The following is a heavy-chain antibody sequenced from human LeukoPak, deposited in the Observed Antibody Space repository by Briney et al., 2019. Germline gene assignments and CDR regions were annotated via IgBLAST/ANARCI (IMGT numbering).Heavy chain of an antibody. J-gene: IGHJ4*02. CDR3: ARDQEGFDY. V-gene: IGHV1-46*01. Sequence: ASVKVSCKASGYTFISNYIHWVRQAPGQGLEWMGMIYPRDGSTSYAQKFQSRVTVTRDTSTSTVHMELSGLRSEDTAVYYCARDQEGFDYWGQGTLVTVSS. CDR2: IYPRDGST. CDR1: GYTFISNY.